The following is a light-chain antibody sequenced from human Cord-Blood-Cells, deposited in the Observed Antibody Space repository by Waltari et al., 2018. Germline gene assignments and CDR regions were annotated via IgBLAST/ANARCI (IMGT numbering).Light chain of an antibody. CDR3: QQRSNWPRALT. CDR2: DAS. V-gene: IGKV3-11*01. J-gene: IGKJ4*01. CDR1: QSVSSY. Sequence: EIVLTQSPATLSLSPGERATLSCRASQSVSSYLAWYQQKPGQAPRLLIYDASNRATAIPARFSGSGCGTDFTLTISSLEPEDFAVYYCQQRSNWPRALTFGGGTKVEIK.